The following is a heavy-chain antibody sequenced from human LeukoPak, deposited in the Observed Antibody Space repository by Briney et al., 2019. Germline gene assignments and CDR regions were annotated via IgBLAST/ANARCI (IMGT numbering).Heavy chain of an antibody. CDR3: ARDPGAFPYFFDN. V-gene: IGHV3-33*01. CDR2: IWYDGSNK. J-gene: IGHJ4*02. CDR1: GFTFSSYG. D-gene: IGHD4/OR15-4a*01. Sequence: PGRSLRLSCAASGFTFSSYGMHWVRQAPGKGLEWVAVIWYDGSNKYYADSVKGRFTISRDNSKNTLYLQMNSLRVEDTAVYFCARDPGAFPYFFDNWGQGTLVTVSS.